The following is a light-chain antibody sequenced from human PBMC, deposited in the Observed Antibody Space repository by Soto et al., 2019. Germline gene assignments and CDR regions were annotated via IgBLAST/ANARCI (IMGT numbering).Light chain of an antibody. CDR3: QQYNSYSPLT. Sequence: DIQMTQSPSSLSASVVDRVTITCRASQSISSYLNWYQQKPGKAPKLLIYAASSLQSGVPSRFSGSGSGTEFTLTISSLQPDDFATYYCQQYNSYSPLTFGGGTKVDI. CDR1: QSISSY. CDR2: AAS. V-gene: IGKV1-5*01. J-gene: IGKJ4*01.